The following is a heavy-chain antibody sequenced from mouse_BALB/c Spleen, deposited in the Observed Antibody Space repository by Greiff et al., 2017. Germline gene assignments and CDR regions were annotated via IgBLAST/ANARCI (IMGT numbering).Heavy chain of an antibody. CDR2: IDPSDSET. CDR3: ARDYRYEGYAMDD. CDR1: GYTFTSYW. J-gene: IGHJ4*01. Sequence: VQLQQPGAELVKPGAPVKLSCKASGYTFTSYWMNWVKQRPGRGLEWIGRIDPSDSETHYNQKFKDKATLTVDKSSSTAYIQLSSLTSEDSAVYYCARDYRYEGYAMDDWGQGTSVTVSS. V-gene: IGHV1-69*02. D-gene: IGHD2-14*01.